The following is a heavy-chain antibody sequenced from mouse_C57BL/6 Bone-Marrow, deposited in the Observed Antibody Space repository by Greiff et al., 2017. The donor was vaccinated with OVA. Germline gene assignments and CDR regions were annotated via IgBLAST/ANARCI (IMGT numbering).Heavy chain of an antibody. J-gene: IGHJ2*01. Sequence: VQLQQSGAELVRPGASVKLSCTASGFNIKDDYMHWVKQRPEQGLEWIGWIDPETGDTEYASKFQGKATITADTSSNTAYLQLSRLTSEDTAVYYCTSYYYGSNYFDYWGQGTTLTVSS. V-gene: IGHV14-4*01. CDR3: TSYYYGSNYFDY. D-gene: IGHD1-1*01. CDR2: IDPETGDT. CDR1: GFNIKDDY.